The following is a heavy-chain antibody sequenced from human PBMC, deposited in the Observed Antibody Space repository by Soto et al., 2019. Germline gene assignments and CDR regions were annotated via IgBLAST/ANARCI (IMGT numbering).Heavy chain of an antibody. CDR1: GFTFSDHY. Sequence: EVQLVESGAGLVQPGGSLRLSCAASGFTFSDHYMDWVRQAPGKGLEWVGRSKKKADSYTTEYAASVKGRFTISRDGSKNSLFLHMNSLKTEDTAVYYCTVWGSGNDFGAAWGQGILVTVSS. CDR2: SKKKADSYTT. J-gene: IGHJ4*02. CDR3: TVWGSGNDFGAA. D-gene: IGHD3-10*01. V-gene: IGHV3-72*01.